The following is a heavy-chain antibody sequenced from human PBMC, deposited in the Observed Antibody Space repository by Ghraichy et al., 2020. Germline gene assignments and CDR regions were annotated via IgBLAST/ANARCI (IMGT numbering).Heavy chain of an antibody. CDR1: GFTFSSYS. D-gene: IGHD2-2*01. CDR2: ISSSSSYI. Sequence: GGSLRFSCAASGFTFSSYSMNWVRQAPGKGLEWVSSISSSSSYIYYADSVKGRFTISRDNAKNSLYLQMNSLRAEDTAVYYCVRDRCSSTSCYYDFDYWGQGTLVTVSS. CDR3: VRDRCSSTSCYYDFDY. V-gene: IGHV3-21*01. J-gene: IGHJ4*02.